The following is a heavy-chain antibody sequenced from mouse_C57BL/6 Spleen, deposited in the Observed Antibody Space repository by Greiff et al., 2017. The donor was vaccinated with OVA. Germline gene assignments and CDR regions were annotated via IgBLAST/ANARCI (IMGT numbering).Heavy chain of an antibody. J-gene: IGHJ2*01. V-gene: IGHV5-6*01. CDR3: ARLITTVVAPFDY. D-gene: IGHD1-1*01. CDR1: GFTFSSYG. CDR2: ISSGGSYT. Sequence: EVKLVESGGDLVKPGGSLKLSCAASGFTFSSYGMSWVRQTPDKRLEWVATISSGGSYTYYPDSVKGRFTISRDNAKNTLYLQMSSLKSEDTAMYYCARLITTVVAPFDYWGQGTTLTVSS.